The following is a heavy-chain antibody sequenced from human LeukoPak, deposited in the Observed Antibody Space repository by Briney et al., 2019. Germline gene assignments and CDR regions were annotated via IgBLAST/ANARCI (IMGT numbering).Heavy chain of an antibody. D-gene: IGHD6-13*01. CDR1: GGSFSGYY. CDR2: INHSGST. CDR3: ARSLSTTWNWFDP. V-gene: IGHV4-34*01. J-gene: IGHJ5*02. Sequence: SETLSLTCAAYGGSFSGYYWSWIRQPPGKGLEWIGEINHSGSTNYNPSLKSRVTISVDTSKNQFSLKLSSVTTADTAVYYCARSLSTTWNWFDPWGQGTLVTVSS.